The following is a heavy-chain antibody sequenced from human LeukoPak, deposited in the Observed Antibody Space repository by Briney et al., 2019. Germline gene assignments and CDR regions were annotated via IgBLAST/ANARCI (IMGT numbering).Heavy chain of an antibody. Sequence: ASVKVSCKASGYTFTDYYIHWVRQAPGQGLEWMGWINPADGGKKFAQNFQVRVTMTSDTSISTAYMELSSLRSDDTAVYYCAREKIGSGYDQDLDYWGQGTMVTVSS. CDR2: INPADGGK. CDR1: GYTFTDYY. CDR3: AREKIGSGYDQDLDY. D-gene: IGHD5-12*01. J-gene: IGHJ4*02. V-gene: IGHV1-2*02.